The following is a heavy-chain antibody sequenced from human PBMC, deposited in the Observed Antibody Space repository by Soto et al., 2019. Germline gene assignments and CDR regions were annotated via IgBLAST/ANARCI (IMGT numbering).Heavy chain of an antibody. CDR1: GGTFSSYA. CDR2: IIPIFGTA. D-gene: IGHD6-13*01. J-gene: IGHJ6*02. CDR3: ARVASSWYGLRPGDYYYGMDV. V-gene: IGHV1-69*01. Sequence: QVQLVQSGAEVKKPGSSVKVSCKASGGTFSSYAISWVRQAPGQGLEWMGGIIPIFGTANYAQKFQGRVTITADEYTITAYMEVSSLSSEDTAVYYWARVASSWYGLRPGDYYYGMDVWGQGTTVTVSS.